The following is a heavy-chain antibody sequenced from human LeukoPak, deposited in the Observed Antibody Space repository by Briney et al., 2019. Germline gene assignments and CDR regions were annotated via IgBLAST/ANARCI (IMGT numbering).Heavy chain of an antibody. J-gene: IGHJ5*02. CDR2: IRGSGGRT. V-gene: IGHV3-23*01. CDR3: ARGGTGITDWFDP. Sequence: GESLRLSCAASGFTFSDYAMSWVRQAPGKGLEWVSAIRGSGGRTYYADSVKGRVTTSRDNSKNTRYLQMNSMRAEDTAVYFCARGGTGITDWFDPWGQGTLVTVSS. CDR1: GFTFSDYA. D-gene: IGHD1-7*01.